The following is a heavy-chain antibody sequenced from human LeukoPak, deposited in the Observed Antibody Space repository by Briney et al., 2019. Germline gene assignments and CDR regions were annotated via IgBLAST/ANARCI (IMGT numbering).Heavy chain of an antibody. D-gene: IGHD3-10*01. Sequence: SETLSLTCTVSGASVSSYYWSWIRQPPGKKLESIGYFSYSGNTNYNPSLQSRVTISVDTSENQFSLRLNSVTAADTAVYYCARHKGNSYGPWDDWGQGTLVTVSS. V-gene: IGHV4-59*08. CDR2: FSYSGNT. CDR3: ARHKGNSYGPWDD. J-gene: IGHJ4*02. CDR1: GASVSSYY.